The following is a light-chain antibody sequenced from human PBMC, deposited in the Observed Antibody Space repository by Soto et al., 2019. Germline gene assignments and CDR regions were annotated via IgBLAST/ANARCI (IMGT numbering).Light chain of an antibody. CDR3: QQYNNWLMLS. CDR2: GAS. CDR1: QSVSSK. Sequence: EIVMTQSPAILSVSPGERATLSCRASQSVSSKLAWYQQKPGQTPRLLIYGASTRATGIPARFSGSGSGTEFTLTISSLQSEDFAIYYCQQYNNWLMLSFGGGTKVEIK. V-gene: IGKV3-15*01. J-gene: IGKJ4*01.